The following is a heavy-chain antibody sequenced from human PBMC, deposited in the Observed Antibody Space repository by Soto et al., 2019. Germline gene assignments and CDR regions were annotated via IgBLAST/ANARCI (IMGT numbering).Heavy chain of an antibody. D-gene: IGHD2-15*01. CDR1: DESVTSPGNY. J-gene: IGHJ1*01. CDR3: TLNHCAGGGCYDRDY. CDR2: ISSGGSP. Sequence: VQLQESGPGLVKPSQTLSLTCAVSDESVTSPGNYWNWIRQRPDTGLEWIGYISSGGSPFYNPSLQSRVSLSLDTSNNLFSLTLNSMTAADTAVYYCTLNHCAGGGCYDRDYWGQGTRVTVSS. V-gene: IGHV4-31*11.